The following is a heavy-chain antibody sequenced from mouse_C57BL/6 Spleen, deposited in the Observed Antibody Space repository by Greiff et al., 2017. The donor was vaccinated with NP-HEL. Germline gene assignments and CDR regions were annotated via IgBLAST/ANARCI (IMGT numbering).Heavy chain of an antibody. J-gene: IGHJ3*01. CDR3: AISLLTVVARAY. Sequence: VQLQQPGAELVRPGSSVKLSCKASGYTFTSYWMDWVKQRPGQGLEWIGNLYPSDSETHYNQKFKDKATLTVDKSSSTAYMQLSSLTSEDSAVYYCAISLLTVVARAYWGQGTLVTVSA. CDR2: LYPSDSET. CDR1: GYTFTSYW. V-gene: IGHV1-61*01. D-gene: IGHD1-1*01.